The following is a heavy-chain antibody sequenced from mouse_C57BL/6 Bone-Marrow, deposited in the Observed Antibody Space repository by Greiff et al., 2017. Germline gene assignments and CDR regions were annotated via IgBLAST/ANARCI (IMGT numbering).Heavy chain of an antibody. CDR1: GFTFSSYG. J-gene: IGHJ1*03. CDR2: ISSGGSYT. CDR3: ARRYYYGSSLGYFDV. V-gene: IGHV5-6*01. Sequence: EVQRVESGGDLVKPGGSLKLSCAASGFTFSSYGMSWVRQTPDKRLEWVATISSGGSYTYYPDSVKGRFTISRDNAKNTRYLQMSSLKSEDTAMYYCARRYYYGSSLGYFDVWGTGTTVTVSS. D-gene: IGHD1-1*01.